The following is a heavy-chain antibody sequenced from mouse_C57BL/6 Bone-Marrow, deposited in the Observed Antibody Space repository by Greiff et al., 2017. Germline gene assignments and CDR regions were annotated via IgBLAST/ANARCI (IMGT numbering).Heavy chain of an antibody. J-gene: IGHJ3*01. D-gene: IGHD2-3*01. Sequence: QVQLQQSGAELARPGASVKLSCKASGYTFTSYGISWVKQRTGQGLEWIGEIYPRSGNTYYNEKFKGKATLTADKSSSTAYMELRSLTSEYSAVYFCASLYDGYSAWFAYWGQGTLVTVSA. V-gene: IGHV1-81*01. CDR3: ASLYDGYSAWFAY. CDR1: GYTFTSYG. CDR2: IYPRSGNT.